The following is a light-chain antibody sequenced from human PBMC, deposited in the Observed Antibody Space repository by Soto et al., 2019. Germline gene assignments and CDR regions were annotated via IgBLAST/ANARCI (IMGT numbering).Light chain of an antibody. CDR2: VEGSGSY. CDR1: SGHSSYI. V-gene: IGLV4-60*02. J-gene: IGLJ2*01. CDR3: ETWDSNPRV. Sequence: QSVLTQSSSASASLGSSVKLTCTLSSGHSSYIIAWHQQQPGKAPRYLMKVEGSGSYNKGSGVPDRFSGSSSGADRYLTISNLRFEDEANYYCETWDSNPRVFGGGTQLTVL.